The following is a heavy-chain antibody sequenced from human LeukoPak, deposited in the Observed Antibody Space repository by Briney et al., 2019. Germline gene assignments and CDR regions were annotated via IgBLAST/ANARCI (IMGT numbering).Heavy chain of an antibody. CDR1: GFTFSSYS. D-gene: IGHD4-17*01. V-gene: IGHV3-21*01. Sequence: GGSLRLSCAASGFTFSSYSMNWVRQAPGKGLEWVSSISSSSSYIYYADSVKGRFTISRDNAKNSLYLQMNSLRAEDTAVYYCARVRTTVTTAYFDYWGQGTLVTVSS. CDR3: ARVRTTVTTAYFDY. CDR2: ISSSSSYI. J-gene: IGHJ4*02.